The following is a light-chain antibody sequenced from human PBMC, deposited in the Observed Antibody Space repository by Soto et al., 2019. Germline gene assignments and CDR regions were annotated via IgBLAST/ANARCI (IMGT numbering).Light chain of an antibody. J-gene: IGKJ5*01. CDR3: QQYDSFSVT. Sequence: DIQMTQSPSNLSASVGDRVTITCRASASISSWLAWYQQQPGKAPKLLIYKSSILENGVPSRFSGGGSGTEFTLTISSLQPDDFATYYCQQYDSFSVTFGQGTRLEIK. CDR2: KSS. CDR1: ASISSW. V-gene: IGKV1-5*03.